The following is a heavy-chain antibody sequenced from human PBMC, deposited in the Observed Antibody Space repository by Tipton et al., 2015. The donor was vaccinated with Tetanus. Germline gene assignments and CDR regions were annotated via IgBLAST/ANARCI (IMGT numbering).Heavy chain of an antibody. Sequence: QLVQSGAELKKPGASVKVSCTASGYTFTGYYMYWVRQAPGQGLEWVGWIDPNSGGTVYAQKFQGGVTMTRDTSISTAYMELRSLRSGDTAVYYCARDRGDYIYYGMDVWGPGATVTVS. CDR1: GYTFTGYY. CDR3: ARDRGDYIYYGMDV. CDR2: IDPNSGGT. J-gene: IGHJ6*02. D-gene: IGHD3-22*01. V-gene: IGHV1-2*02.